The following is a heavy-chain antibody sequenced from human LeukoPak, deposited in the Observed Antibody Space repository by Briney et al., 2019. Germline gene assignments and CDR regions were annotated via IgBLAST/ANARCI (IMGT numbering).Heavy chain of an antibody. J-gene: IGHJ5*02. CDR2: INHSGST. CDR3: ARGLRGSSGYYNWFDP. CDR1: GGSFSGYY. Sequence: SETLSLTCAVYGGSFSGYYWSWIRQPPGKGLEWIGEINHSGSTNYNPSLKSRVTTSVDTSKNQFSLKLSSVTAADTAVYYCARGLRGSSGYYNWFDPWGQGTLVTVSS. D-gene: IGHD3-22*01. V-gene: IGHV4-34*01.